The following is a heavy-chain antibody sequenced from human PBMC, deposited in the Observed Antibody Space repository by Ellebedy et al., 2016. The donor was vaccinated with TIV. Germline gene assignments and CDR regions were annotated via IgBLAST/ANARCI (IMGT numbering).Heavy chain of an antibody. CDR1: GYSLSNFW. CDR2: IDPSDSYT. CDR3: ALLYTGYDSDHYYYHGLDV. D-gene: IGHD5-12*01. Sequence: GESLKISCKGSGYSLSNFWLTWVRQMPGKGLEWMGKIDPSDSYTNYNPSFQGHVTISVDKSISTAYLQWSSLKASDTAMYYCALLYTGYDSDHYYYHGLDVWGQGTTVTVSS. V-gene: IGHV5-10-1*01. J-gene: IGHJ6*02.